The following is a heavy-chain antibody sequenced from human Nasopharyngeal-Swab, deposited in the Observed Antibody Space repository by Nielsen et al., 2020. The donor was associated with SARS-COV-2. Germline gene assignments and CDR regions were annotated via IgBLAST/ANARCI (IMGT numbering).Heavy chain of an antibody. V-gene: IGHV3-11*04. J-gene: IGHJ4*02. CDR2: ISTSGRST. CDR3: ARDCGGDCYMDY. D-gene: IGHD2-21*02. CDR1: GFTFSDYY. Sequence: GESLKISCAASGFTFSDYYMAWIRQAPGKGLGWVSYISTSGRSTDSADSVKGRFTISRDNANNLLFLQMNSLRAEDTAVYYCARDCGGDCYMDYWGQGTLVTVSS.